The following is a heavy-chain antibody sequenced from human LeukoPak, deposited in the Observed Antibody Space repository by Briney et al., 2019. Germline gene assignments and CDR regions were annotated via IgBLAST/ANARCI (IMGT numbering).Heavy chain of an antibody. D-gene: IGHD2-2*02. CDR2: ISGRGGST. J-gene: IGHJ6*02. CDR3: AKDKGPAAISHYYYYGMDV. V-gene: IGHV3-23*01. Sequence: GGALRLSRAASGFTFSSYVMSWVRQAPGKGVEWVSAISGRGGSTYYADSVKGRFTISRDNSKNTLYLQMNSLRAEDTAVYYCAKDKGPAAISHYYYYGMDVWGQGTTVTVSS. CDR1: GFTFSSYV.